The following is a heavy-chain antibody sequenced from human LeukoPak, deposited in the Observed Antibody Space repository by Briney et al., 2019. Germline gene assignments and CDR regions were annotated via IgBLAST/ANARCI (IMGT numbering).Heavy chain of an antibody. J-gene: IGHJ4*02. D-gene: IGHD2-2*01. CDR1: GYIXTTYF. CDR3: ARDRAIVVVPAAAGDY. CDR2: INPNSGDT. Sequence: ASVKVSCKASGYIXTTYFIHWVRQAPGQGLEWMGWINPNSGDTNYVQKFQGRVTMTRDTSISTAYMELTRLRSDDTAVYYCARDRAIVVVPAAAGDYWGQGTLVTVSS. V-gene: IGHV1-2*02.